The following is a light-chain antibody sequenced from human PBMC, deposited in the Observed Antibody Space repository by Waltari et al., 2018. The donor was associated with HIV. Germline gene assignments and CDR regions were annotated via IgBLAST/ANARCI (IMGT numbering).Light chain of an antibody. Sequence: LTQPASVSGSPGQSITISCTGTRTDLGSYNYVSWYQRHPGKAPRLMIYDVIKRPSGISNRFSGSKSGNTASLTISGLQTEDEADYYCTSYTSSSTYVFGSGTKVTVL. CDR2: DVI. CDR1: RTDLGSYNY. V-gene: IGLV2-14*03. CDR3: TSYTSSSTYV. J-gene: IGLJ1*01.